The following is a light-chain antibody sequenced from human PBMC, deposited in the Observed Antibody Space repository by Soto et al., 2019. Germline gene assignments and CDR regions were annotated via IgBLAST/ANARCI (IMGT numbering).Light chain of an antibody. V-gene: IGKV3-20*01. CDR3: QQYDNSPPMYT. CDR1: QSASSNY. CDR2: GSS. J-gene: IGKJ2*01. Sequence: EIVLTQSPSTLSLSPGERATLSCRASQSASSNYLAWYQQKPGQAPRLLIYGSSTRATGIPDRFSGSASGTDFTLTISRLEPEDFAVYYCQQYDNSPPMYTFGQGTKLEIK.